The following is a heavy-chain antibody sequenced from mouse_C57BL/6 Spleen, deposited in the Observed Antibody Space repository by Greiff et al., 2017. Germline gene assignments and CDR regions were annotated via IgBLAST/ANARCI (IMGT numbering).Heavy chain of an antibody. CDR2: INPGSGGP. Sequence: QVQLQQSGAELVRPGTSVKVSCKASGYAFTNYLIEWVKQRPGQGLAWIGVINPGSGGPNYNEKFPGKATLTADKSSSTAYMQLSSLTSEDSAVYFCARSGAYYGSRDYARDYWGQGTSVTVSA. CDR1: GYAFTNYL. V-gene: IGHV1-54*01. CDR3: ARSGAYYGSRDYARDY. D-gene: IGHD1-1*01. J-gene: IGHJ4*01.